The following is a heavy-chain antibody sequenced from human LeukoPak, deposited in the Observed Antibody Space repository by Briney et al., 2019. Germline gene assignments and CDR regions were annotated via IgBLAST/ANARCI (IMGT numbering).Heavy chain of an antibody. CDR1: GFTFSSYG. V-gene: IGHV3-23*01. CDR2: MSESGGIT. J-gene: IGHJ4*02. D-gene: IGHD3-22*01. CDR3: AKEGYYDSSGYRLPLDY. Sequence: GGSLRLSCATSGFTFSSYGMAWVRQAPGKGLEWVSGMSESGGITHYADSVKGRFTISRDTSKNTLYLQMNSLRAEDTAVYYCAKEGYYDSSGYRLPLDYWGQGTLVTVSS.